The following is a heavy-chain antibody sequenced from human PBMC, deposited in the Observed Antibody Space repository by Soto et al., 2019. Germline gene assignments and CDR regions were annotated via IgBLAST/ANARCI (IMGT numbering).Heavy chain of an antibody. CDR3: ARERWRDCSSTGCPRDV. CDR1: GGSISSGGYY. D-gene: IGHD2-2*01. J-gene: IGHJ6*02. CDR2: IYYSGST. V-gene: IGHV4-31*03. Sequence: SETLSLTCTVSGGSISSGGYYWSWIRQHPGKGLEWIGYIYYSGSTYYNPSLKSRVTISVDTSKNQFSLKLSSVTAADTAVYYCARERWRDCSSTGCPRDVWGQGTTVTVSS.